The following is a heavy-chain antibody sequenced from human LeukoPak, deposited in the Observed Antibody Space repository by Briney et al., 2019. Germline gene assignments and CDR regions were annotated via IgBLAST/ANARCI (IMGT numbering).Heavy chain of an antibody. CDR3: ASGQLELRGYYYYYYYGTDV. CDR1: GGTFSSYA. CDR2: IIPIFGTA. V-gene: IGHV1-69*13. Sequence: SVKVSCKASGGTFSSYAISWVRQAPGQGLEWMGGIIPIFGTANYAQKFQGRVTITADESTSTAYMELSSLRSEDTAVYYCASGQLELRGYYYYYYYGTDVWGQGTTVTVSS. J-gene: IGHJ6*02. D-gene: IGHD1-7*01.